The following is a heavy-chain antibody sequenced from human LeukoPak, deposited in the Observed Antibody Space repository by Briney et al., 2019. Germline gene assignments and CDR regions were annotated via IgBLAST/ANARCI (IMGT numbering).Heavy chain of an antibody. D-gene: IGHD4-17*01. CDR2: KWYDGSNK. CDR3: ARNQDYGVYNSVGAFDI. V-gene: IGHV3-33*01. J-gene: IGHJ3*02. Sequence: QPGGSLRLSCAASGFAFSSSRMHWVRQAPGKGLEWVAVKWYDGSNKYYADSVKGRFTISRDNSKNTLYLQMNSLRAEDTAVYYCARNQDYGVYNSVGAFDIWGQGTMVTVSS. CDR1: GFAFSSSR.